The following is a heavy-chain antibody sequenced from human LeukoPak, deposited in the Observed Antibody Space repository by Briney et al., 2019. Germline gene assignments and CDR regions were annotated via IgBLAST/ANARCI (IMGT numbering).Heavy chain of an antibody. J-gene: IGHJ4*02. CDR1: GFTFSSHA. CDR3: AKMGEAAGTHFDY. CDR2: ISGSGGST. Sequence: GGSLRLSCAASGFTFSSHAMSWVRQAPGKGLEWVSAISGSGGSTYYADSVKGRFTISRDNSKNTLYLQMNSLRAEDTAVYYCAKMGEAAGTHFDYWGQGTLVTVSS. D-gene: IGHD6-13*01. V-gene: IGHV3-23*01.